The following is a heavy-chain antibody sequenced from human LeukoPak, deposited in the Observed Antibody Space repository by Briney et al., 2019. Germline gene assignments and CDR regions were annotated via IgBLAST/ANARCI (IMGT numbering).Heavy chain of an antibody. J-gene: IGHJ4*02. CDR1: GFTFSSYE. Sequence: GGSLSLSRAASGFTFSSYEINWVRQALGKGLEWVSYITIGSTIYYADSVKGRFITSRDNAKNSVFLQMNSLRAEDTAVYYCARAGTYSYYTIWGQGTLVTVST. V-gene: IGHV3-48*03. CDR2: ITIGSTI. CDR3: ARAGTYSYYTI. D-gene: IGHD5-18*01.